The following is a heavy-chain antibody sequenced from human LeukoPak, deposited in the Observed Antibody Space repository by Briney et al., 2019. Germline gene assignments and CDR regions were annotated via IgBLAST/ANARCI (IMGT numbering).Heavy chain of an antibody. CDR3: ASLSRISPANWFAP. D-gene: IGHD2-15*01. V-gene: IGHV3-11*04. CDR1: GFTFSDYY. Sequence: PGGSLRLSCAASGFTFSDYYMSWIRQAPGKGLEWVSYISSSGSTIYYADSVKGRFTISRDNAKNSLYLQMNSLRAEDTAVYYCASLSRISPANWFAPCGQGTLVTASS. CDR2: ISSSGSTI. J-gene: IGHJ5*02.